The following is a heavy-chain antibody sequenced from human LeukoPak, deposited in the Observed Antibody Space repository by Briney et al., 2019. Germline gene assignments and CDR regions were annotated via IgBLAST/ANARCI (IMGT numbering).Heavy chain of an antibody. V-gene: IGHV3-21*01. Sequence: GGSLRLSCAASGFTFSSYEMNWVRQAPGKGLEWVSPISSSGVYIYYADSLKGRFTISRDNAKDSLYLQMNSLRAEDTAVYYCARSLGSCSTTTCYDNWFDPWGQGTLVTVSS. CDR3: ARSLGSCSTTTCYDNWFDP. CDR2: ISSSGVYI. D-gene: IGHD2-2*01. CDR1: GFTFSSYE. J-gene: IGHJ5*02.